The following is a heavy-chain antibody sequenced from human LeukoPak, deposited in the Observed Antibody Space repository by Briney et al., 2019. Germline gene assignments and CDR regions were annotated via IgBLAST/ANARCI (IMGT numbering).Heavy chain of an antibody. J-gene: IGHJ4*02. D-gene: IGHD1-26*01. V-gene: IGHV4-30-2*03. CDR1: GAFIRGGGVY. Sequence: SETLSLTCTVSGAFIRGGGVYWSWIRQPPGKGLEWIGYIYYSGSTYYNPSLKSRVTISVDTSKNQFSLKLSSVTAADTAVYYCARHEYSGTYGDVYWGQGTLVTVSS. CDR2: IYYSGST. CDR3: ARHEYSGTYGDVY.